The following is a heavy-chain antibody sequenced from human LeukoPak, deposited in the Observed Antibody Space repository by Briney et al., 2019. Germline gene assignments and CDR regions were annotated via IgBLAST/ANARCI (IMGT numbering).Heavy chain of an antibody. Sequence: SQTLSLTCTVSGGSISSGGYYWSWIRQPPGKGLEWIGYIYHSGSTYYNPSLKSRVTISVDRSKNQFSLKLSSVTAADTAVYYCARVYRPIVVVPAAREHWFDPWGQGTLVTVSS. J-gene: IGHJ5*02. V-gene: IGHV4-30-2*01. CDR2: IYHSGST. D-gene: IGHD2-2*01. CDR1: GGSISSGGYY. CDR3: ARVYRPIVVVPAAREHWFDP.